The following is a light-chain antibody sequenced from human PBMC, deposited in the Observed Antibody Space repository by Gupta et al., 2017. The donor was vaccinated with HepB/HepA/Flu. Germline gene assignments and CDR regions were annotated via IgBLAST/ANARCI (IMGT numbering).Light chain of an antibody. CDR3: KQKDSTPLT. Sequence: DIVMTQSPDSLAVSLGERATINCKSSQSVLYSSNNKNYLAWYQQKPGQPPKLLIYGASTRESGVPDRFSGSGSGTDFTLTISSRQAEDVAVYYCKQKDSTPLTFGQGTKVEIK. J-gene: IGKJ1*01. CDR1: QSVLYSSNNKNY. CDR2: GAS. V-gene: IGKV4-1*01.